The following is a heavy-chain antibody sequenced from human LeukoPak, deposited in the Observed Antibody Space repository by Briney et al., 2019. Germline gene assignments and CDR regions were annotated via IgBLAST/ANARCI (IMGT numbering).Heavy chain of an antibody. J-gene: IGHJ5*02. CDR2: IYSGGST. CDR3: AREGGYSYGGFDP. D-gene: IGHD5-18*01. V-gene: IGHV3-66*02. Sequence: GGSLRLSCAASGFTVSSNYMSWVRQAPGKGLEWVSVIYSGGSTYYADSVKGRFTISRDNSKNTLYPQMNSLRAEDTAVYYCAREGGYSYGGFDPWGQGTLVTVSS. CDR1: GFTVSSNY.